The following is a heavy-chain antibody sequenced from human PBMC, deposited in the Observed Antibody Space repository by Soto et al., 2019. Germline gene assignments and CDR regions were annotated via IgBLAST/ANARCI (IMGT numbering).Heavy chain of an antibody. CDR2: ISGDGTTI. CDR1: GFSFSDLC. Sequence: GGSLRLSCAASGFSFSDLCMTWIRQAPGKGPERVSKISGDGTTIYYADSVKGRFTVSRDNARNSVYLQMNSLRAEDTAVYYCASDPYYYASGFWGQGTLVTVSS. J-gene: IGHJ4*02. CDR3: ASDPYYYASGF. V-gene: IGHV3-11*01. D-gene: IGHD3-10*01.